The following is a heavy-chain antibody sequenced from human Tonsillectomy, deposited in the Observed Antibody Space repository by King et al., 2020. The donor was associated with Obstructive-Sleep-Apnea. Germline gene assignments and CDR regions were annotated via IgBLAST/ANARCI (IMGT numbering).Heavy chain of an antibody. CDR3: TKDLSSGWYGPIDY. CDR1: GFTFDDYA. CDR2: ISWNSGKI. V-gene: IGHV3-9*01. Sequence: EVQLVESGGGLVQPGRSLRLSCAASGFTFDDYAMHWVRQAPGKGLEWVSGISWNSGKIGYADSVKGRFTISRDNAKNSLDLQMNSLRAEDTALYYCTKDLSSGWYGPIDYWGQGTLVTVSS. D-gene: IGHD6-19*01. J-gene: IGHJ4*02.